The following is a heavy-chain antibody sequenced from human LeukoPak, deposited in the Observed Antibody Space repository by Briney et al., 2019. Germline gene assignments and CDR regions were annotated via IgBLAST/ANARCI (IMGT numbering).Heavy chain of an antibody. Sequence: TGGSLRLSCAASGFTFSSYWMTWVRQAPGKGLEWVANIKQDGSEKYYVDSVKGRFTISRDNANKSLYLQMNSLRAEDTAVYYCARDGYNYVNGFDHWGQGTLVTVSS. V-gene: IGHV3-7*01. CDR2: IKQDGSEK. CDR3: ARDGYNYVNGFDH. CDR1: GFTFSSYW. D-gene: IGHD5-18*01. J-gene: IGHJ4*02.